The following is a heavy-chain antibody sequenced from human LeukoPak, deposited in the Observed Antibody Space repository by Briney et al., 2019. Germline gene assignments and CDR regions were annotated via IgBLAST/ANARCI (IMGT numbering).Heavy chain of an antibody. CDR3: ARARDDYDSSGYHDY. V-gene: IGHV4-39*07. D-gene: IGHD3-22*01. CDR1: GGSVSSSSYY. Sequence: PSETLSLTCTVSGGSVSSSSYYWGWIRQPPGKGLEWIGSIYYSGSTYYNPSLRSRVTISVDTSKNQFSLKLSSVTAADTAVYYCARARDDYDSSGYHDYWGQGTLVTVSS. J-gene: IGHJ4*02. CDR2: IYYSGST.